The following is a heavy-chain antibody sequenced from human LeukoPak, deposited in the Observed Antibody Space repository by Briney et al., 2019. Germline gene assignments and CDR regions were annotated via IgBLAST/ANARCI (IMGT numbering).Heavy chain of an antibody. V-gene: IGHV3-23*01. CDR1: GFSFTNYA. CDR3: AKGSYDYIEIAYFDY. D-gene: IGHD5-12*01. J-gene: IGHJ4*02. Sequence: GGSLRLSCVASGFSFTNYAMHWVRQAPGKGLEWVSLIIGSSGSTFYADSVKGRFTISRDKSKNTLYLQMNSLRAEDTAVYYCAKGSYDYIEIAYFDYWGQGSLVTVSS. CDR2: IIGSSGST.